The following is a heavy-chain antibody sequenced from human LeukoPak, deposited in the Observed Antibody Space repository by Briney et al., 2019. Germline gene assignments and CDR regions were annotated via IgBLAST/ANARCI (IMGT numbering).Heavy chain of an antibody. J-gene: IGHJ5*02. CDR1: GGSINGYY. V-gene: IGHV4-4*07. Sequence: SETLSLTCTVSGGSINGYYWSWIRQTAGKGLEWIGRIYSSESINYNPSLKSRVTMSIDTSKNQFSLKLNSVTAADTAVYYCARDRSSSYTRDWFDPWGQGALVTVSS. D-gene: IGHD6-13*01. CDR3: ARDRSSSYTRDWFDP. CDR2: IYSSESI.